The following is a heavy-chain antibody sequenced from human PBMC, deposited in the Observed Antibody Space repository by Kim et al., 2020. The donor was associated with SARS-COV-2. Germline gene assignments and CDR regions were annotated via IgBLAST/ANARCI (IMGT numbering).Heavy chain of an antibody. CDR2: INPSGGSK. D-gene: IGHD5-18*01. J-gene: IGHJ4*02. CDR3: ARKGYNYDFDY. Sequence: ASVKVSCKASGYTFTSYYLHWVRQAPGQGLDWMGIINPSGGSKSYAQKFQGRVTMTRDTSASTVYMELSSLRSEDTAVYYCARKGYNYDFDYWGQGTLVTVSP. V-gene: IGHV1-46*01. CDR1: GYTFTSYY.